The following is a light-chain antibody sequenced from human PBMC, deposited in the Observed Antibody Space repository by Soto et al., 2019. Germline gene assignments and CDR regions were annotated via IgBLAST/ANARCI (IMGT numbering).Light chain of an antibody. Sequence: QSALTQPASVSGSPGQSITISCTGTSSDVGGYNYVSWYQQHPGKAPKLMIYEVSNRPSGVSNRFSGSRSVNTASLTISGLQAEDEAEYYCNSYTSSSTVVFGTGTKVTVL. V-gene: IGLV2-14*01. CDR2: EVS. CDR1: SSDVGGYNY. J-gene: IGLJ1*01. CDR3: NSYTSSSTVV.